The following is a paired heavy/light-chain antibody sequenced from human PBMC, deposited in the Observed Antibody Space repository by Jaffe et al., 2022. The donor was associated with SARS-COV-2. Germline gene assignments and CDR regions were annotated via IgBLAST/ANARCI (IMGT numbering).Light chain of an antibody. CDR2: EVI. J-gene: IGLJ1*01. CDR3: SSYAGSNKGV. V-gene: IGLV2-8*01. Sequence: QSALTQPPSASGSPGQSVTISCTGISSDVGGYNYVSWYQQHPGKAPKLMIYEVIKRPSGVPDRFSGSKSGNTASLTVSGLQAEDEADYYCSSYAGSNKGVFGTGTKVTVL. CDR1: SSDVGGYNY.
Heavy chain of an antibody. V-gene: IGHV3-9*01. CDR3: AKDFSTINYHHAIDY. J-gene: IGHJ4*02. CDR2: ISWNSGNI. CDR1: GFTFDDYA. Sequence: EVQLVESGGGLVQPGRSLRLSCAASGFTFDDYAMHWVRQAPGKGLEWVSGISWNSGNIGYADSVKGRFTISRDNAKNSLYLQMNSLRAEDTAFYYCAKDFSTINYHHAIDYWGQGTLVTVSS. D-gene: IGHD2-8*01.